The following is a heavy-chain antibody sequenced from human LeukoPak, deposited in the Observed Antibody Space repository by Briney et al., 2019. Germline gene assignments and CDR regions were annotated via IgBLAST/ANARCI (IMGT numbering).Heavy chain of an antibody. CDR1: GFTFSDYY. CDR3: ARSDYCGGDCYSSLSNY. Sequence: PGGSLRLSCEASGFTFSDYYMSWVRQAPGKGLEWVSSISISSSYIYYADSVKGRFTISRDNAKNSLYLQMNSLRAEDTAVYFCARSDYCGGDCYSSLSNYWGQGTLVTVSS. J-gene: IGHJ4*02. CDR2: ISISSSYI. D-gene: IGHD2-21*02. V-gene: IGHV3-21*01.